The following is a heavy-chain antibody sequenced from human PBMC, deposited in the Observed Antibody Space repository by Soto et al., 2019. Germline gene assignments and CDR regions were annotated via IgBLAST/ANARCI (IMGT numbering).Heavy chain of an antibody. CDR1: GFTFSSYS. V-gene: IGHV3-21*01. J-gene: IGHJ4*02. D-gene: IGHD3-16*01. CDR3: ARDSSTVLGGVILY. Sequence: EVQLVESGGGLVKPGGSLRLSCAASGFTFSSYSMNWVRQAPGKGLEWVSSISSSSSYIYYAGSVKGRFTISRDNAKNSLYLQMNSLRAEDTAVYYCARDSSTVLGGVILYWGQGTLVTVSS. CDR2: ISSSSSYI.